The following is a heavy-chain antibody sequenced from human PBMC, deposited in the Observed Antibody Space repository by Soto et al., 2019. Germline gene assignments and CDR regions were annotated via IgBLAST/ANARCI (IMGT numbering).Heavy chain of an antibody. CDR2: INHSGST. V-gene: IGHV4-34*01. CDR3: ARGRWGDYIWGSYRDPGAFDI. D-gene: IGHD3-16*02. CDR1: GGSFSGYY. J-gene: IGHJ3*02. Sequence: SETLSLTCAVYGGSFSGYYWSWIRQPPGKGLEWIGEINHSGSTNYNPSLKSRVTISVDTSKNQFSLKLSSVTAADTAVYYCARGRWGDYIWGSYRDPGAFDIWGQGIMVTVSS.